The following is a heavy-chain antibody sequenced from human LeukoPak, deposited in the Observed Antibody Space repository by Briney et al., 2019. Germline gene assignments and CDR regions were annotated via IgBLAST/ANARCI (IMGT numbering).Heavy chain of an antibody. Sequence: GGSLRLSCAASGFTFSSYAMHWVRQAPGKGLEWVSVISYDGSNKFYADSVKGRFTISRDNSKNMLFLQMNSLRAEDTAVYYCARDSGWLTEFDYWGQGTLVAVSS. CDR2: ISYDGSNK. D-gene: IGHD6-19*01. J-gene: IGHJ4*02. V-gene: IGHV3-30-3*01. CDR3: ARDSGWLTEFDY. CDR1: GFTFSSYA.